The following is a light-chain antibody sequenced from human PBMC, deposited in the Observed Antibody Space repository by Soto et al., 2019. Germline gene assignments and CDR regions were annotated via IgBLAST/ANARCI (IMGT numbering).Light chain of an antibody. V-gene: IGLV2-14*03. CDR3: SSYTTSGTLV. J-gene: IGLJ1*01. CDR2: DVS. Sequence: QSALTQSASVYGSPGQSIIISCTGTSSDVGSYNYVSWYQHHPGKAPKFMIYDVSNRPSGVSNRFSGSKSGNTASLTISGLQAEDEAEYYCSSYTTSGTLVFGSGTKVTVL. CDR1: SSDVGSYNY.